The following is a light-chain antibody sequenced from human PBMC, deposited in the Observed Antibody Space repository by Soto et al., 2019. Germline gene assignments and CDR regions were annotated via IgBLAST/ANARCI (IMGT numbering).Light chain of an antibody. Sequence: EIVLTQSPGTLSLSPGERATLSCRASQSVSNNYLAWYQQKPGQAPRLLIYGASNRATGIPDRFSGSGSGTAFTLIISRLEPEDFVVYYCQQYGSSGTFGQGTKVEIK. J-gene: IGKJ1*01. CDR1: QSVSNNY. CDR2: GAS. V-gene: IGKV3-20*01. CDR3: QQYGSSGT.